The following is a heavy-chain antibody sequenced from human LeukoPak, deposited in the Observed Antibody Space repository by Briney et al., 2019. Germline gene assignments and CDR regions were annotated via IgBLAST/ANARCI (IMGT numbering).Heavy chain of an antibody. CDR1: GFTFSNAW. CDR2: IKSKTDGGTT. Sequence: PGGSLRLSCAASGFTFSNAWMSWVRQAPGKGLEWVGRIKSKTDGGTTDYAAPVKGRFTISRDNAKNSLYLQMNSLRAEDTAVYYCARDSPHYDYVWGRIDYWGQGTLVTVSS. V-gene: IGHV3-15*01. J-gene: IGHJ4*02. D-gene: IGHD3-16*01. CDR3: ARDSPHYDYVWGRIDY.